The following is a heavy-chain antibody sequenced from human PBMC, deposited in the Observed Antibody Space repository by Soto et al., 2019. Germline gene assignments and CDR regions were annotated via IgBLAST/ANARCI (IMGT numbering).Heavy chain of an antibody. Sequence: QVQLVQSGAEVKTPGSSVKVSCKASGGTLSDYAISWVRQAPGQGLEWMGGIMPTVDSANYAQNFQGRLTISADEWTSTANLELRSLRSDDTAVYYCAVAAVREIMAQESSGMAVWGQGTKVIVSS. CDR2: IMPTVDSA. J-gene: IGHJ6*02. CDR1: GGTLSDYA. V-gene: IGHV1-69*01. D-gene: IGHD3-10*01. CDR3: AVAAVREIMAQESSGMAV.